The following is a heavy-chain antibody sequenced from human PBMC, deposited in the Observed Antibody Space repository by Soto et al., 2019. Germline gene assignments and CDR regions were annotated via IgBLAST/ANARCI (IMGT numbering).Heavy chain of an antibody. CDR2: IKSKSAGEKT. D-gene: IGHD1-26*01. J-gene: IGHJ4*02. V-gene: IGHV3-15*05. CDR3: STGSPFSGSVCDY. CDR1: GFSFRTTW. Sequence: EVQLVESGGGLVKPGGSLRLSSAASGFSFRTTWMACVRQAPGNGLEWVGRIKSKSAGEKTDYADPVKGRFTFSRDYFKDTLYPRMDSLETGDTAGYYCSTGSPFSGSVCDYWGQGTLVTVSS.